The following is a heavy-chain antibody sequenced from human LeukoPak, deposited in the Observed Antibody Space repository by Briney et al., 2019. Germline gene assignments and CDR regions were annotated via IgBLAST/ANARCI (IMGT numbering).Heavy chain of an antibody. CDR2: INPNSGGT. CDR1: GGTFSSYA. D-gene: IGHD3-10*01. V-gene: IGHV1-2*02. Sequence: ASVKVSCKASGGTFSSYAISWVRQAPGQGLEWMGWINPNSGGTNYAQKFQGRVTMTRDTSISTAYMELSRLRSDDTAVYYCARQVRGVIRHYYYMDVWGKGTTVTISS. J-gene: IGHJ6*03. CDR3: ARQVRGVIRHYYYMDV.